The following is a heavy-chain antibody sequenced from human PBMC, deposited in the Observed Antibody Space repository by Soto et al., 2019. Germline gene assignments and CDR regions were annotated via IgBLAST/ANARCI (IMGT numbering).Heavy chain of an antibody. CDR1: GGSISSSYW. Sequence: PSETLSLTCAVSGGSISSSYWWSWVRQPPGKGLEWIGYIYYSGSTNYNPSLKSRVTISVDTSKNQFSLKLSSVTAADTAVYYCARTNYDILTGYYPFEYWGQGTLVTVSS. CDR2: IYYSGST. J-gene: IGHJ4*02. V-gene: IGHV4-4*02. D-gene: IGHD3-9*01. CDR3: ARTNYDILTGYYPFEY.